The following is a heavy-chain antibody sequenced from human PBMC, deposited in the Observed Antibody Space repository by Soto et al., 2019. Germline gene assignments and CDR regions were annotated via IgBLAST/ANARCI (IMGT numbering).Heavy chain of an antibody. D-gene: IGHD6-13*01. CDR2: MHYTGFS. J-gene: IGHJ6*03. V-gene: IGHV4-59*02. Sequence: SETLSLTCSFSGDSVTSHYLTWIRQSPEKGLEWIGYMHYTGFSHYNPSLKSRLTISVDRSKNQFTLKLTSVTVADTAVYYCARKGAAASYAHYYMDVWGRGTSVTVSS. CDR1: GDSVTSHY. CDR3: ARKGAAASYAHYYMDV.